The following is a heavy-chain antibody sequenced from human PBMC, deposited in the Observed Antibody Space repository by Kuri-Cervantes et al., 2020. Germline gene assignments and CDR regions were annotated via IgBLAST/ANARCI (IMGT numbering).Heavy chain of an antibody. CDR1: GFTFSNAW. Sequence: GGSLRLSCAASGFTFSNAWMSWVRQAPGKGLEWVGRIKSKTDGGTTDYAAPVKGRFTISRDDSKNTLYLQMNSLKTEDTAVYYCAKLQVVVLVAAADYWGQGTLVTVSS. CDR3: AKLQVVVLVAAADY. D-gene: IGHD2-15*01. J-gene: IGHJ4*02. V-gene: IGHV3-15*01. CDR2: IKSKTDGGTT.